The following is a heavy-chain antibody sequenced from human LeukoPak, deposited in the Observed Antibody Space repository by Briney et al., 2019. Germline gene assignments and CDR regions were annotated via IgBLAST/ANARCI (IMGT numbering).Heavy chain of an antibody. Sequence: GGSLRLSCAASGFTFSSYAMNWVRQAPGKGLEWVSRISGSGASTDFADSVQGRFAISRDNSNNTLYLQMNSLRAEDTPVYYCARTRPGSNYGKFDYWGQGILVTVSS. CDR2: ISGSGAST. D-gene: IGHD5-18*01. V-gene: IGHV3-23*01. CDR3: ARTRPGSNYGKFDY. CDR1: GFTFSSYA. J-gene: IGHJ4*02.